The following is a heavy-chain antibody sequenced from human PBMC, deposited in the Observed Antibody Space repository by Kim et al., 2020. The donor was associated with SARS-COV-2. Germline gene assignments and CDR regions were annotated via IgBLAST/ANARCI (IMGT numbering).Heavy chain of an antibody. Sequence: GGSLRLSCAASGFTFSSYWMHWVRQAPGKGLVWVSRINSDGSSTSYADSVKGRFTISRDNAKNTLYLQMNSLRAEDTAVYYCASDGPAASIYLDYWGQGTLVTVSS. V-gene: IGHV3-74*01. CDR3: ASDGPAASIYLDY. CDR2: INSDGSST. CDR1: GFTFSSYW. D-gene: IGHD2-2*01. J-gene: IGHJ4*02.